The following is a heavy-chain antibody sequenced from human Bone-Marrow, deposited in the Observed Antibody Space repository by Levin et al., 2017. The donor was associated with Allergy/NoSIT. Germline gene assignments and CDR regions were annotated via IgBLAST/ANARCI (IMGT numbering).Heavy chain of an antibody. Sequence: GESLKISCKGSGYSFTSYWISWVRQMPGKGLEWMGRIDPSDSYTNYSPSFQGHVTISADKSISTAYLQWSSLKASDTAMYYCARDLPLYCSSTSSDAFDIWGQGTMVTVSS. CDR2: IDPSDSYT. V-gene: IGHV5-10-1*01. CDR3: ARDLPLYCSSTSSDAFDI. D-gene: IGHD2-2*01. CDR1: GYSFTSYW. J-gene: IGHJ3*02.